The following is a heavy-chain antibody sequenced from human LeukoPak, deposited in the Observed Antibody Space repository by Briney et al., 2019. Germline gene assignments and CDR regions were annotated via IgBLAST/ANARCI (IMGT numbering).Heavy chain of an antibody. J-gene: IGHJ4*02. Sequence: ASVKVSCKASGYTFTSYGISWVRQAPGQGLEWMGWISAYNGNTNYAQKLQGRVTMTTDTSTSTAYMELRSLRSDDTAVYYCARIKGLRYFDWLDYFDYWGQGTLVTVSS. CDR3: ARIKGLRYFDWLDYFDY. D-gene: IGHD3-9*01. CDR2: ISAYNGNT. CDR1: GYTFTSYG. V-gene: IGHV1-18*01.